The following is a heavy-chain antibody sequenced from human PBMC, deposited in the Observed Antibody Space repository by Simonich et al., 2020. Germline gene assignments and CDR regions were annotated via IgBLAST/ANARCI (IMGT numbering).Heavy chain of an antibody. Sequence: QVQLVQSGAEVKKPGASVKVSCKASGYTFTGYYMHWGRQAPGQGLEWMGWNNPNRGGTNYAQKFQGRVTMTRDTSISTAYMELSRLRSDDTAVYYCAREREGFPDYWGQGTLVTVSS. V-gene: IGHV1-2*02. CDR3: AREREGFPDY. J-gene: IGHJ4*02. D-gene: IGHD3-10*01. CDR2: NNPNRGGT. CDR1: GYTFTGYY.